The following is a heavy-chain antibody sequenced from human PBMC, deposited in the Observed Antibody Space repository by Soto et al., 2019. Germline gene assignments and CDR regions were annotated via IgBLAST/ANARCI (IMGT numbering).Heavy chain of an antibody. J-gene: IGHJ4*02. CDR1: GGSISSYY. Sequence: PSETLSLTCTVSGGSISSYYWSWIRQPPGKGLEWIGYIYYSGSTNYNPSHKSRVTISVDTSKNQFSLKLSSVTAADTAVYYCARGIVAETTPIFDYWGQGTLVTVSS. D-gene: IGHD1-1*01. CDR2: IYYSGST. CDR3: ARGIVAETTPIFDY. V-gene: IGHV4-59*01.